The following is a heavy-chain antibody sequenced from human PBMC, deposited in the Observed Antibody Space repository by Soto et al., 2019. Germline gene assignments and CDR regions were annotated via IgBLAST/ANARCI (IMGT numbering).Heavy chain of an antibody. J-gene: IGHJ5*02. CDR2: ITPKSDDT. V-gene: IGHV1-2*02. D-gene: IGHD4-4*01. Sequence: QVQLVQSGSEVKKPGASVKVSCKASGYSFSDNQIHWLRRAPGQGLEWMGRITPKSDDTDYAQKFQGRVTMTRDTSTDTAYLELTGLTSDYTAIYYCARKHSLDYIRWGLDPWGQGTLVTVSS. CDR3: ARKHSLDYIRWGLDP. CDR1: GYSFSDNQ.